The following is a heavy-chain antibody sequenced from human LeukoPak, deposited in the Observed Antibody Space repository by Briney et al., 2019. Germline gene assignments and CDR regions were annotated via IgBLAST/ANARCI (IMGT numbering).Heavy chain of an antibody. Sequence: GGSLRLSCAASGFTFSSHTMNWVRQAPGKGLEWVSSISSSSSYIYYADSVKGRFTISRDNAKNSLYLQMNSLRAEDTAVYYCARVDSSGPIDYWGQGTLVTVSS. CDR3: ARVDSSGPIDY. CDR2: ISSSSSYI. D-gene: IGHD3-22*01. J-gene: IGHJ4*02. V-gene: IGHV3-21*01. CDR1: GFTFSSHT.